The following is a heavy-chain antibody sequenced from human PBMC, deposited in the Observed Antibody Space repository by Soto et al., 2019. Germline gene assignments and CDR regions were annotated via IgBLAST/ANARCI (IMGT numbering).Heavy chain of an antibody. CDR1: GYTFTRYD. D-gene: IGHD2-2*01. V-gene: IGHV1-8*01. Sequence: QEQLVQSGAEVKKPGASVKVSCKASGYTFTRYDINWVRQATGQGLEWMGWMNPNSGNTGYAQKFQGRVTITRNTSISTSYMELSSLRSEDTAVYYCARAPGYCSSTSCSKQYCSGGSCYFDYWGQGTLVTVSS. J-gene: IGHJ4*02. CDR3: ARAPGYCSSTSCSKQYCSGGSCYFDY. CDR2: MNPNSGNT.